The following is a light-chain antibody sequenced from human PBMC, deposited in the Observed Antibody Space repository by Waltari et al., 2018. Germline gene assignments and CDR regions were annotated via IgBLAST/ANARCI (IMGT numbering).Light chain of an antibody. V-gene: IGKV1-5*03. CDR1: QSIGPW. CDR3: QQYNSPYT. Sequence: IQMTQSPSALSASVGDTVTIPGRASQSIGPWLAWYQQKPGKAPSLLIYKASNLQSGVPSRFSGSGSGTHFTLTITSLQSEDFASYYCQQYNSPYTFGQGTKLEI. J-gene: IGKJ2*01. CDR2: KAS.